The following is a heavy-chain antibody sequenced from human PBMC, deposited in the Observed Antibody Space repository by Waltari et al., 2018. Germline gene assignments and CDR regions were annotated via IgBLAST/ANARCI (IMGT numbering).Heavy chain of an antibody. V-gene: IGHV3-23*04. J-gene: IGHJ4*02. D-gene: IGHD1-26*01. Sequence: EVRLVQSGAGLVKPGGFLRLYCAVTGLSFSSHAMNWVRQAPGNGLEWVAGLSASGSRTFYEASVKGRFTISRDNSNNTLYAQMTSLAPEDTATYYYAMSLTVLVRADHWGQGTLVAVSS. CDR1: GLSFSSHA. CDR2: LSASGSRT. CDR3: AMSLTVLVRADH.